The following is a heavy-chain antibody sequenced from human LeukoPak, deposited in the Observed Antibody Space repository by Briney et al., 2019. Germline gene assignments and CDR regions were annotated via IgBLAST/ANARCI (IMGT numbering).Heavy chain of an antibody. Sequence: GGSLRLSCAASGFTFSSYAMHWVRQAPGKGLEWVAVISYDGSNKYYADSVKGRFTISRDNSKNTLYLQMNSLRAEDTAVYYCARDGVPYSSGWYDNWFDPWGQGTLVTVSS. J-gene: IGHJ5*02. V-gene: IGHV3-30*04. CDR1: GFTFSSYA. CDR2: ISYDGSNK. D-gene: IGHD6-19*01. CDR3: ARDGVPYSSGWYDNWFDP.